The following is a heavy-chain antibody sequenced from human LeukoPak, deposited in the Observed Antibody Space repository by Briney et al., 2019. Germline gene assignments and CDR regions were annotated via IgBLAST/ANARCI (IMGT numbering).Heavy chain of an antibody. CDR2: IRYDGSNK. V-gene: IGHV3-30*02. CDR1: GFTFSSYG. CDR3: AKPSSVTTPDYFDY. Sequence: GGSLRLSCAASGFTFSSYGMHWVRQAPGKGLEWVAFIRYDGSNKYYADSVKGRFTISRDNSKNTLYLQMNSLRAEDTAVYYRAKPSSVTTPDYFDYWGQGTLVTVSS. D-gene: IGHD4-17*01. J-gene: IGHJ4*02.